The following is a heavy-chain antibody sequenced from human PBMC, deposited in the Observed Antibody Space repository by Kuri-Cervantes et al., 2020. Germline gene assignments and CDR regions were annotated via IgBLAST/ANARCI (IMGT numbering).Heavy chain of an antibody. D-gene: IGHD5-24*01. Sequence: GGSLRLSCAASGFIFSDYSMNWVRQAPGKGLQWVSSISSSSIYMYYADSLKGRFTIARDNAKNSLYLQMNSLETEDTAVYFCASERDGSLDYWGQGTLVTVSS. CDR2: ISSSSIYM. CDR1: GFIFSDYS. V-gene: IGHV3-21*04. J-gene: IGHJ4*02. CDR3: ASERDGSLDY.